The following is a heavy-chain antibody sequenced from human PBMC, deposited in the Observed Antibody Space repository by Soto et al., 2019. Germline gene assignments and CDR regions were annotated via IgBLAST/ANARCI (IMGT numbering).Heavy chain of an antibody. Sequence: EVQLLESGGGLVQPGGSLRLSCAASGFTFSSYAMSWVRQAPGKGLEWVSAISGSGGSTYYVDSVKGRFTISRDNSMNTLYLQMNSLRAEDTAVYYCAKSGGYNYGYQETDYWGQGTLVTVSS. V-gene: IGHV3-23*01. CDR2: ISGSGGST. CDR3: AKSGGYNYGYQETDY. J-gene: IGHJ4*02. CDR1: GFTFSSYA. D-gene: IGHD5-18*01.